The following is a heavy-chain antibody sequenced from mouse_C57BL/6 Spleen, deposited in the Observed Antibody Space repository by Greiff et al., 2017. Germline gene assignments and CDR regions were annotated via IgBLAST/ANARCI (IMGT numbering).Heavy chain of an antibody. J-gene: IGHJ3*01. Sequence: EVQLQQSGPELVKPGDSVKISCKASGYSFTGYFMNWVMQSHGKSLEWIGRINPYNGDTFYNQKFKGKATLTVDKSSSTAHMELRSLTSEDSAVYYCARGDYDYAAFAYWGQGTLVTVSA. D-gene: IGHD2-4*01. CDR1: GYSFTGYF. CDR3: ARGDYDYAAFAY. CDR2: INPYNGDT. V-gene: IGHV1-20*01.